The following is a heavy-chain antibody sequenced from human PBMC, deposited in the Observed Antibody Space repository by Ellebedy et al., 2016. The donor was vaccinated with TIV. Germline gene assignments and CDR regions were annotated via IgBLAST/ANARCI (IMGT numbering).Heavy chain of an antibody. D-gene: IGHD5-18*01. CDR1: GGSISGSY. Sequence: MPSETLSLTCSVSGGSISGSYWSWVRQTPGKGLEWLGYIHDSVGTNYTISLRGRLTISVDTSKTQFSLKLFSVTAADTALYFCARHALGGYSYGLDFWGQGVLVTVSA. J-gene: IGHJ4*02. V-gene: IGHV4-59*08. CDR2: IHDSVGT. CDR3: ARHALGGYSYGLDF.